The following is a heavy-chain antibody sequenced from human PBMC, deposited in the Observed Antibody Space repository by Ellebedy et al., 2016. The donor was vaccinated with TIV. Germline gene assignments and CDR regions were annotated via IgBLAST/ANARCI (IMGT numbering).Heavy chain of an antibody. Sequence: GGSLRLXCAASGFTFSSYGMHWVRQAPGKGLEWVAVISYDGSNKYYADSVKGRFTISRDNSKNTLYLQMNSLRAEDTAVYYCAKDPSSRVRGVPTGDYWGQGTLVTVSS. CDR3: AKDPSSRVRGVPTGDY. J-gene: IGHJ4*02. CDR1: GFTFSSYG. CDR2: ISYDGSNK. D-gene: IGHD3-10*01. V-gene: IGHV3-30*18.